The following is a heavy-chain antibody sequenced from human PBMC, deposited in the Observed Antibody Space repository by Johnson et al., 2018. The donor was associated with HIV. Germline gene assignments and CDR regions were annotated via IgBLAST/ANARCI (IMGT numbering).Heavy chain of an antibody. J-gene: IGHJ3*02. Sequence: VQLVETGGGLIQPGGSLRLSCAASGFTVSSNYMSWVRQAPGKGLEWVSVIYSGGSTYYADSVKGRFTISRDNSKNTLYLQMNSLRAEDTAVNYCARDPYSGSYSAFDIWGQGTMVTVSS. CDR3: ARDPYSGSYSAFDI. CDR2: IYSGGST. CDR1: GFTVSSNY. D-gene: IGHD1-26*01. V-gene: IGHV3-53*02.